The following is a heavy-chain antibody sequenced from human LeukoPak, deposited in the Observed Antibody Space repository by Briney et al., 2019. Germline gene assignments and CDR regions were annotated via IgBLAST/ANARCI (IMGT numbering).Heavy chain of an antibody. CDR1: GGSFSGYY. V-gene: IGHV4-34*01. Sequence: SGTLSLTCAVYGGSFSGYYWSWIRQPPGKGLEWIGEINHSGSTNYNPSLKSRVTISVDTSKNQFSPKLSSVTAADTAVYYCARAAPRKGNWFDPWGQGTLVTVSS. CDR3: ARAAPRKGNWFDP. J-gene: IGHJ5*02. CDR2: INHSGST. D-gene: IGHD1-14*01.